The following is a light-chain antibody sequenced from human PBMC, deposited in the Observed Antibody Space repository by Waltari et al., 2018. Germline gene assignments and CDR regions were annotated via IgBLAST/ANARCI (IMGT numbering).Light chain of an antibody. CDR1: SRDVGSYTY. V-gene: IGLV2-14*03. CDR2: DVS. J-gene: IGLJ1*01. CDR3: TSYTSRNTLV. Sequence: QSALTQPASVSGSPGQSITISCTGTSRDVGSYTYISWYQQPPGKVPKVMIFDVSNRPSWVSNRFSGAKSGNTASLTSSGLQAEDEADYYCTSYTSRNTLVFGSGTKVTVL.